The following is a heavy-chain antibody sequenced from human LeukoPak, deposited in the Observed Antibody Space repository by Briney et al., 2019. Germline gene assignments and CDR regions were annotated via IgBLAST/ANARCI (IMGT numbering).Heavy chain of an antibody. V-gene: IGHV4-4*07. CDR3: ARDSTYDSSGYYWFDP. D-gene: IGHD3-22*01. CDR2: IYTSGST. CDR1: GGSISSYY. J-gene: IGHJ5*02. Sequence: SETLSLTCTVSGGSISSYYWSWIRQPAGKGQEWIGRIYTSGSTNYNPSLKSRVTMSVDTSKNQFSLKLSSVTAADTAVYYCARDSTYDSSGYYWFDPWGQGTLVTVSS.